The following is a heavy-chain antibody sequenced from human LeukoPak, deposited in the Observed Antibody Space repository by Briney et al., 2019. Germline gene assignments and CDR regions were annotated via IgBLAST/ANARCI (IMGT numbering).Heavy chain of an antibody. Sequence: GESLKISCKGSGYSFTSYWFGWVRQMPGKGLEWMGIIYPGDSDTRYSPSFQGQVTISADKSISTAYLQWSSLKASDTAMYYCARQGYSSSWYVDYWGQGTLVIVSS. J-gene: IGHJ4*02. V-gene: IGHV5-51*01. D-gene: IGHD6-13*01. CDR3: ARQGYSSSWYVDY. CDR2: IYPGDSDT. CDR1: GYSFTSYW.